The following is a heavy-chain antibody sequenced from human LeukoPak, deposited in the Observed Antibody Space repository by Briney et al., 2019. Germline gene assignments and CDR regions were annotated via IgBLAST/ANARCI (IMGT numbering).Heavy chain of an antibody. J-gene: IGHJ4*02. CDR3: AKAGDYSYFDY. V-gene: IGHV3-23*01. CDR1: GFTFTYYA. CDR2: ISGSDGST. D-gene: IGHD4-11*01. Sequence: GESLRLSCAASGFTFTYYAMNWVRQAPGKGLEWVSAISGSDGSTYYADSVKGRFTISRDNSKNTLYLQMNSLRAEDTAIYYCAKAGDYSYFDYWGQGTLVTVSS.